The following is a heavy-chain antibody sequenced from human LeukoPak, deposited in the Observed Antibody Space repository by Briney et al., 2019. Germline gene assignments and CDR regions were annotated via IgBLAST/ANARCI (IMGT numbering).Heavy chain of an antibody. J-gene: IGHJ4*02. CDR1: GFTFSSYE. V-gene: IGHV3-48*03. Sequence: PGGSLRLSYSASGFTFSSYEMNWVPQAPGKGVGWVSYISSSGSTIYYADSVKGRFTISRDNAKNTLYLQMNSLRTEDTAVYYCVREMGYYYKVWGQGTLVTVSS. D-gene: IGHD5-12*01. CDR2: ISSSGSTI. CDR3: VREMGYYYKV.